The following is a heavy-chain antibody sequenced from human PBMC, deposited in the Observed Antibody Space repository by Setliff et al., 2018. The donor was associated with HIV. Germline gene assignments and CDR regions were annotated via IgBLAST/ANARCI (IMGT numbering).Heavy chain of an antibody. V-gene: IGHV4-34*01. Sequence: PSEILSLTCAVYGGSFSGFYWTWIRQPPGKGLEWIGEIKHGGSANYNPSLKSRVTISVDGSTNQFSLKLGSVTAADAAVYYCARGAYCGGASCSLTRFDPWGQGTLVTVS. J-gene: IGHJ5*02. D-gene: IGHD2-15*01. CDR1: GGSFSGFY. CDR3: ARGAYCGGASCSLTRFDP. CDR2: IKHGGSA.